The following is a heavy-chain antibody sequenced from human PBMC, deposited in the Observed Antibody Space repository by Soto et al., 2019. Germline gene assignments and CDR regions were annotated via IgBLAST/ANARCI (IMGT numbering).Heavy chain of an antibody. CDR1: GFTFSSYS. CDR2: ISSSSSYI. Sequence: EVQRVESGGGLVKPWGSLRLSCAASGFTFSSYSMNGVRQARGKGLEWVSSISSSSSYIYYADSVKGRFTISRDNAKNSLYLQMNSRRAEDTAVYYCARLQAVAGTHVAYGMDVWGQGTTVTVSS. CDR3: ARLQAVAGTHVAYGMDV. V-gene: IGHV3-21*01. D-gene: IGHD6-19*01. J-gene: IGHJ6*02.